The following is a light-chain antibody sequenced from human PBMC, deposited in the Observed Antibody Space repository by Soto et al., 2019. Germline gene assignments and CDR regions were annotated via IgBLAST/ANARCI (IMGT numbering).Light chain of an antibody. CDR1: QTISSW. J-gene: IGKJ1*01. CDR2: KAS. Sequence: DIHMTQSPSTLSGSVGDRFTITCRASQTISSWLAWYQQKPGKAPKLLIYKASTLQSGVPSRFRGSRSGTEFTLTVSSLQPEDFATYYCLQDHDDSWTFGQGTKVDIK. V-gene: IGKV1-5*03. CDR3: LQDHDDSWT.